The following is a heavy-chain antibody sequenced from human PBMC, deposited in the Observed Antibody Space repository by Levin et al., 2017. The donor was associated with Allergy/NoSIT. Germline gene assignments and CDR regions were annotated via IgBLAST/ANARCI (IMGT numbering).Heavy chain of an antibody. D-gene: IGHD7-27*01. CDR2: ISSSSNYI. J-gene: IGHJ3*02. Sequence: GGSLRLSCAASGFMFSSYNMNWVRQAPGKGLEWVSSISSSSNYIHYADSVKGRFTISRDNAKDSLYLHLNSLRAEDTAVYYCASGGWGSTFDIWGQGIMVTVSS. V-gene: IGHV3-21*01. CDR1: GFMFSSYN. CDR3: ASGGWGSTFDI.